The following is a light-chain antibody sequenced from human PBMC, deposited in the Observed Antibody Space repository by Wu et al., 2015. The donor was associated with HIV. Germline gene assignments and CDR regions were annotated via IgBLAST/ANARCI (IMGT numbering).Light chain of an antibody. CDR3: QQYSSYSAWT. CDR2: KAS. Sequence: DIQMTQSPSTLSASVGDRVTITCRASQSISSWLAWYQQKPGKAPKLLIYKASSLESGVPSRFSGSGSGTEFTLTISSLQPDDFATYYCQQYSSYSAWTFGQGTKVGNQ. V-gene: IGKV1-5*03. CDR1: QSISSW. J-gene: IGKJ1*01.